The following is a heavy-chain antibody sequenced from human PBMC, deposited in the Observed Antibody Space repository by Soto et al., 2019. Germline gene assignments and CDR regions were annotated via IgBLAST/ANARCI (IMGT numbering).Heavy chain of an antibody. CDR3: ARRMGYDLWSGYSTRYYYYGMDV. D-gene: IGHD3-3*01. CDR2: IYYSGST. J-gene: IGHJ6*02. Sequence: PETLSLTCTGSGGSISSSSYYWGWIRQPPGKGLEWIGSIYYSGSTYYNPSLKSRVTIAVDTSKNQFSLKLSSVTAADTAVYYCARRMGYDLWSGYSTRYYYYGMDVWGQGTTVT. V-gene: IGHV4-39*01. CDR1: GGSISSSSYY.